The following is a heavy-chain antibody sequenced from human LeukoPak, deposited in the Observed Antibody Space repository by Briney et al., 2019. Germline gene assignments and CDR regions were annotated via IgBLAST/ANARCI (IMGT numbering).Heavy chain of an antibody. J-gene: IGHJ4*02. CDR3: ARQLTVTTGDPYIY. D-gene: IGHD4-17*01. CDR2: INPNSGGT. Sequence: ASVKVSCKASGYTFTGYYMHWVRQAPGQGLEWMGWINPNSGGTHSAQKFQGRVTMTRDTSISTAYMELSRLTSDDTAVYYRARQLTVTTGDPYIYWGQGTLVTVSS. CDR1: GYTFTGYY. V-gene: IGHV1-2*02.